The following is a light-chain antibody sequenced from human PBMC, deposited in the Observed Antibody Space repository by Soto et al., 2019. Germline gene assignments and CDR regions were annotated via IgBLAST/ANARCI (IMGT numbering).Light chain of an antibody. Sequence: QSVLTQPASVSGSPGQSITISCTGTSSDVGGYNYVSWYQHHPGKAPKLIIYEVSKRPSGVPDRFSGSKSGNTASLTVSGLQAEDEADYYCTSYAGSNNLVFAGGTKLTVL. CDR2: EVS. J-gene: IGLJ3*02. CDR3: TSYAGSNNLV. CDR1: SSDVGGYNY. V-gene: IGLV2-8*01.